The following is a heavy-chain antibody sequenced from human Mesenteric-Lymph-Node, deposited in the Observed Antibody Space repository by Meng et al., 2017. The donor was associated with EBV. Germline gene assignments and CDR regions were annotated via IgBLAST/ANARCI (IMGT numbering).Heavy chain of an antibody. CDR3: ARGVGSYSDY. D-gene: IGHD1-26*01. CDR2: INTKTGKP. V-gene: IGHV7-4-1*02. J-gene: IGHJ4*02. Sequence: QVQLWQSGSELNKPGASVKVSCKASAYTYTSYAINWVRQAPGQGLEWIGWINTKTGKPAYAQGFTGRFVFSLDTSVSTAYLQISTLKAEDTAVYFCARGVGSYSDYWGQGTLVTVSS. CDR1: AYTYTSYA.